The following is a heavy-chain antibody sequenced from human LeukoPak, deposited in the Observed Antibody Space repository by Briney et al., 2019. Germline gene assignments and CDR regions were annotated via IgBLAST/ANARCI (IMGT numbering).Heavy chain of an antibody. J-gene: IGHJ5*02. D-gene: IGHD2-2*01. V-gene: IGHV4-34*01. CDR3: ARLNPRYCSSTSCHSTRFDP. Sequence: SETLSLTCAVYGGSFSGYYWSWIRQPPGKGLEWIGEINHSGSTNYNPSLKSRVTISVDTSKNHFSLRLSSVTAADTAVYYCARLNPRYCSSTSCHSTRFDPWGQGTLVTVSS. CDR1: GGSFSGYY. CDR2: INHSGST.